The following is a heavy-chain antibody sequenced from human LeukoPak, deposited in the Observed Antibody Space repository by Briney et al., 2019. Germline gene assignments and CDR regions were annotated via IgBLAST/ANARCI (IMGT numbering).Heavy chain of an antibody. CDR3: AIPPGYCGNDGSFDH. V-gene: IGHV5-51*01. Sequence: GESLKSSCEGSGYSFSNCWIGWLRQMPRKGLEWVGIIYPGDYETRYSPSFQGLVTISVDKSISTAYLQWSSLKASDTAMYYCAIPPGYCGNDGSFDHWGQGTLVTASS. CDR2: IYPGDYET. D-gene: IGHD2-21*02. J-gene: IGHJ4*02. CDR1: GYSFSNCW.